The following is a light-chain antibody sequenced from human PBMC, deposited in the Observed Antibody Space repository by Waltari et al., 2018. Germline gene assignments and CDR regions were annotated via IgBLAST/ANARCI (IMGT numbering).Light chain of an antibody. CDR1: QTINTW. V-gene: IGKV1-5*03. Sequence: DIQMTQSPSTLSASVGDRVTITCRASQTINTWLAWYQQKPGKAPNLLIYRTSTLESGVPSRVSGSGSGTEFTLTISSRQPDDFATYYCQQAWTFGQGTKVEIK. CDR2: RTS. CDR3: QQAWT. J-gene: IGKJ1*01.